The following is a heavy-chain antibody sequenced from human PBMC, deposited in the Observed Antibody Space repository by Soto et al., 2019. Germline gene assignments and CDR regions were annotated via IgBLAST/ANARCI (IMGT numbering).Heavy chain of an antibody. J-gene: IGHJ4*02. D-gene: IGHD2-8*02. Sequence: SETLSLTCNISGGCISSVNHYWSWIRQSPGEGLEWIGYIFDRGTTHYNPSLKGRVTISGDTSQSQFSLTIHSVTVADTAVYYCAREVAGTGAFDYWGQGTLVTVSS. CDR3: AREVAGTGAFDY. CDR2: IFDRGTT. CDR1: GGCISSVNHY. V-gene: IGHV4-31*02.